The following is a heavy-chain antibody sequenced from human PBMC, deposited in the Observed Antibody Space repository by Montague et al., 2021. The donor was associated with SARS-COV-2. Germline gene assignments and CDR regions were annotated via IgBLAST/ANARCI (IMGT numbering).Heavy chain of an antibody. CDR1: GGSLSGYD. CDR2: ISHSGST. Sequence: SETLSLTCAVYGGSLSGYDWSWIRQPPGKGLEWIGEISHSGSTKXNPSLKSRVSISVDTSKNQFSLKLNSVTAADTAVYYCARGQGEITMIVVVLTAAAHYFDYWGQGTLVTVSP. V-gene: IGHV4-34*01. J-gene: IGHJ4*02. D-gene: IGHD3-22*01. CDR3: ARGQGEITMIVVVLTAAAHYFDY.